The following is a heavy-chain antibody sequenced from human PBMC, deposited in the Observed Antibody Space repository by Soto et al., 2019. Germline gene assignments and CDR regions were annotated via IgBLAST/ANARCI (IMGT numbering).Heavy chain of an antibody. CDR3: AIRLGELSFYGMDV. V-gene: IGHV1-69*01. CDR1: GGTFSSYA. CDR2: IIPIFGPA. J-gene: IGHJ6*02. Sequence: QVQLVQYGAEVKKPGSSVKVSCKASGGTFSSYAISWVRQAPGQGREWMGGIIPIFGPANYAQKFQGRVTITEDESTSTAYMELSSLRSEDTAVYYCAIRLGELSFYGMDVWGQGTTVTVSS. D-gene: IGHD3-16*02.